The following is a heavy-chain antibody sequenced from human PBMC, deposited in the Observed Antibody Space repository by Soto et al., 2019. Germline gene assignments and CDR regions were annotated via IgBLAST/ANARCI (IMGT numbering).Heavy chain of an antibody. J-gene: IGHJ4*02. CDR2: MYNSGST. Sequence: TLSLTCTVSGGSVSSGSYYWSWIRQPPGKGLEWIGYMYNSGSTNYNPSLKSRVIISVDTSKNQFSLKLSSVTAADTAVYYCARVSSGWYYFDYWGQGTLVTVSS. D-gene: IGHD6-19*01. CDR1: GGSVSSGSYY. V-gene: IGHV4-61*01. CDR3: ARVSSGWYYFDY.